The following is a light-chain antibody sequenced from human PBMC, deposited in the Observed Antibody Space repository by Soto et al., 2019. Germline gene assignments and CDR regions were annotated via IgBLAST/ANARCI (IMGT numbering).Light chain of an antibody. V-gene: IGKV3-11*01. CDR1: QSVSRS. CDR3: QQRSDWTST. CDR2: DAS. J-gene: IGKJ4*01. Sequence: EIVLTQSPATLSLSPGERATLSCRASQSVSRSLAWYQQKPGQAPRLLIYDASNRATGIPDRFSGSGSGTDFTLTISSLEPEDFAVYYWQQRSDWTSTFGGGTKVQIK.